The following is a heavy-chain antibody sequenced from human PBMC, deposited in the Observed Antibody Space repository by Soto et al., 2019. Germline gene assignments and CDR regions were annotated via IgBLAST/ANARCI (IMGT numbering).Heavy chain of an antibody. J-gene: IGHJ3*02. V-gene: IGHV1-69*02. Sequence: QVQLVQSGAEVKKPGSPVKVSCKASGGTFSSYTISWVRQAPGQGLEWMGRIIPILGIANYAQKFQGRVTITADKSTSTAYMELSSLRSEDTAVYYCARGRPLGSVLGLAFDIWGQGTMVTVSS. CDR1: GGTFSSYT. CDR3: ARGRPLGSVLGLAFDI. CDR2: IIPILGIA. D-gene: IGHD3-16*01.